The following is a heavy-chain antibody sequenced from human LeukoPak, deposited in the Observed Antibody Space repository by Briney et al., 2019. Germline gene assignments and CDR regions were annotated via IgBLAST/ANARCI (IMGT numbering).Heavy chain of an antibody. CDR1: GYTFTSYD. J-gene: IGHJ4*02. D-gene: IGHD3-22*01. CDR2: MNPNSGNT. V-gene: IGHV1-8*01. CDR3: ARDYGSRLVHDHSAYLR. Sequence: ASVKVSCKASGYTFTSYDINWVRQATGQGLEWMGWMNPNSGNTGYAQKFQGRVTMTRNTSISTAYMELSSLRSDDTALYFCARDYGSRLVHDHSAYLRWGQGTLLTVSS.